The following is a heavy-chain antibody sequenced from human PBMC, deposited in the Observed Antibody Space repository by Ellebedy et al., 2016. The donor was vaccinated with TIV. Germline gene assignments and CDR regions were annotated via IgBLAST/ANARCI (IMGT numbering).Heavy chain of an antibody. CDR2: ILSSGLT. V-gene: IGHV4-39*07. Sequence: MPSETLSLTCTVSGGSINNDGYHWGWVRQTPGRGLEWVGTILSSGLTYYNPSLKGRVTISADPSKAQVSLNLISVTAADTAIYFCASDSNNIRWFYFWGQGTLVTVSS. CDR1: GGSINNDGYH. D-gene: IGHD1-14*01. J-gene: IGHJ5*01. CDR3: ASDSNNIRWFYF.